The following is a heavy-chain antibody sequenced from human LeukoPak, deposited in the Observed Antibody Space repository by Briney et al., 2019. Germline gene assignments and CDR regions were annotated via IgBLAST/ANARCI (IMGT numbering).Heavy chain of an antibody. J-gene: IGHJ5*02. V-gene: IGHV1-18*01. CDR2: ISAYNGDT. Sequence: ASVKVSCKASGYTFTSYGINWVRQAPGQGLEWMGWISAYNGDTNYSQKFQGRVTITTDTSTTTAYMELRSLRSDDTAVYYCARTYYYGSGSYYTWFDPWGQGTLVTVSS. D-gene: IGHD3-10*01. CDR3: ARTYYYGSGSYYTWFDP. CDR1: GYTFTSYG.